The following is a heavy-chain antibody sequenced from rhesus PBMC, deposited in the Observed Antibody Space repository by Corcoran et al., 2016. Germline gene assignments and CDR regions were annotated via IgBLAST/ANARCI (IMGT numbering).Heavy chain of an antibody. Sequence: QVQLQESGPGLVKPSETLSLTCAVSGGSISSYWWTWIRQSPGKGLEWIGEISVNSGGTNYTPSLRSRVTISKDASKNQFSLKLNSVTAADTAVYYCDAEFVFWGQGVLVTVSS. CDR2: ISVNSGGT. V-gene: IGHV4-80*01. CDR1: GGSISSYW. J-gene: IGHJ4*01. CDR3: DAEFVF. D-gene: IGHD6-19*01.